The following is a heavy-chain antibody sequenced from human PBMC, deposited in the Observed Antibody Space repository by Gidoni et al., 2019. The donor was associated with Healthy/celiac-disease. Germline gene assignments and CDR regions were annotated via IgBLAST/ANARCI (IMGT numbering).Heavy chain of an antibody. CDR3: TTDLVVTHY. CDR2: IKSKTYGGTT. D-gene: IGHD2-15*01. Sequence: EVQLVESVGGLVKPGGSLRLSCAASGFTLSNAWMSWVRQAPGKGLEWVGRIKSKTYGGTTDYAAPVKGRFTISRDDSKNTLYLQMNSLKTEDTAVYYCTTDLVVTHYWGQGTLVTVSS. V-gene: IGHV3-15*01. CDR1: GFTLSNAW. J-gene: IGHJ4*02.